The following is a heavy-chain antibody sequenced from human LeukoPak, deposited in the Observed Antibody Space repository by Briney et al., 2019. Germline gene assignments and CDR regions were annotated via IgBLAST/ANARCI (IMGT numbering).Heavy chain of an antibody. V-gene: IGHV1-69*04. CDR2: IIPIFGIA. Sequence: SVKVSCKASGGTFSSYAISWVRQAPGQGLEWMGRIIPIFGIANYAQKFQGRVTITADKSASTAYMELSSLRSEDTAVYYCARAYRCDFWSGCFYGMDVWGQGTTVTVSS. CDR1: GGTFSSYA. CDR3: ARAYRCDFWSGCFYGMDV. J-gene: IGHJ6*02. D-gene: IGHD3-3*01.